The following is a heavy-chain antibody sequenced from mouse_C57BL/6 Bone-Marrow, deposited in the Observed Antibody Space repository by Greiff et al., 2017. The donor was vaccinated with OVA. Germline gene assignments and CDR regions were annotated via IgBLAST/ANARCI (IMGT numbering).Heavy chain of an antibody. CDR1: GYTFTDYE. CDR2: IDPETGGT. Sequence: VQLQQPGAELVRPGASVTLSCKASGYTFTDYEMHWVKQTPVHGLEWIGAIDPETGGTTYNQKFKGKAILTADKPSSTAYMELSRLTSEDSAVYYCTRGYSNYYAMDYWGQGTSVTVSS. CDR3: TRGYSNYYAMDY. D-gene: IGHD2-5*01. J-gene: IGHJ4*01. V-gene: IGHV1-15*01.